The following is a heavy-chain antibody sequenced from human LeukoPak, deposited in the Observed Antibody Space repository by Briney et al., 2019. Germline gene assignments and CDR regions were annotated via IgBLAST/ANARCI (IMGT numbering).Heavy chain of an antibody. CDR1: GGSISSYY. J-gene: IGHJ4*02. D-gene: IGHD2-15*01. Sequence: SETLSLTCTVSGGSISSYYWSWIRQPPGKGLEWIGSIYYSGSTYYNPSLKSRVTISVDTSKNQFSLKLSSVTAADTAVYYCASPDELLWGQGTLVTVSS. CDR3: ASPDELL. CDR2: IYYSGST. V-gene: IGHV4-59*05.